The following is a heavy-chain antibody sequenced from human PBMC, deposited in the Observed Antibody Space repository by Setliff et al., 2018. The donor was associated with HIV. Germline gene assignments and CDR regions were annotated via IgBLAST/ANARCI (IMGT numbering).Heavy chain of an antibody. CDR2: IYYSGNT. CDR1: GGSISSHY. J-gene: IGHJ4*02. V-gene: IGHV4-59*11. CDR3: AAASSWDPLLDY. D-gene: IGHD6-13*01. Sequence: SETLSLTCTVSGGSISSHYWSWIRQPPGKGLEWIGYIYYSGNTNYNPSLKSRVTISVDTSMDQFSLKLNSVTAADTAVYYCAAASSWDPLLDYWGQGTLVTVSS.